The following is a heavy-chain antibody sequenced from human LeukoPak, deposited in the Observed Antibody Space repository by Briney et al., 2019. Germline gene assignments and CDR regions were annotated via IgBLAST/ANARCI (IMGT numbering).Heavy chain of an antibody. V-gene: IGHV1-69*05. J-gene: IGHJ4*02. CDR3: ARVDTAMGVY. Sequence: SVKVSCKASGGTFISYAISWVRQAPGQGLEWMGRIIPIFGTANYAQKFQGRVTITTDESTSTAYMELSSLRSEDTAVYYCARVDTAMGVYWGQGTLVTVSS. CDR2: IIPIFGTA. D-gene: IGHD5-18*01. CDR1: GGTFISYA.